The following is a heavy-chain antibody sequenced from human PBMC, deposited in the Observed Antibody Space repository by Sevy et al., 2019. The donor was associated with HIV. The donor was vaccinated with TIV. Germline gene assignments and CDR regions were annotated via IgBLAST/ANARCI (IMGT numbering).Heavy chain of an antibody. D-gene: IGHD6-19*01. CDR3: ARGVAGFWYFDH. J-gene: IGHJ2*01. Sequence: SETLSLTCAVYGGSFSGYYWSWIRQPPGKGLEWIGEINHSGSTNYNPSPKSRVTISVNTSKNQFSLKLSSVTAADTAVYYCARGVAGFWYFDHWGRGTLVTVSS. V-gene: IGHV4-34*01. CDR2: INHSGST. CDR1: GGSFSGYY.